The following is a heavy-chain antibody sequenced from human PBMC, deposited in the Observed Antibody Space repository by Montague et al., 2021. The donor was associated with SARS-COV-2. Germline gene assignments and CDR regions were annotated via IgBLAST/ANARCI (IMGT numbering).Heavy chain of an antibody. V-gene: IGHV2-70*11. J-gene: IGHJ3*02. D-gene: IGHD3-22*01. CDR1: GFSLSTSGMC. CDR2: IDWDDDK. CDR3: ARTPYYYDSSGYYYGAFDI. Sequence: PALVKPTQTLTLTCTFSGFSLSTSGMCVSWIRQPPGKALERLARIDWDDDKYYSTSLKTRLTISKDTSKNQVVLTMTNMDPVDTATYYCARTPYYYDSSGYYYGAFDIWGQGTMVTVSS.